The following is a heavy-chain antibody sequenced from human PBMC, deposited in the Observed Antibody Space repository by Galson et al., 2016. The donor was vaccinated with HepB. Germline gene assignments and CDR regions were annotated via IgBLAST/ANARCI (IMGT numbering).Heavy chain of an antibody. CDR2: IKPDGNDK. CDR1: GFIFSDHW. Sequence: SLRLSCAASGFIFSDHWMSWVRQAPGKGLEWVANIKPDGNDKYYVDSVKGRFSISRDNAENSLYLQMHSLRAEDTAVYYCARDFLFAHDLWGPGTLVTVSS. CDR3: ARDFLFAHDL. V-gene: IGHV3-7*05. D-gene: IGHD3-3*01. J-gene: IGHJ5*02.